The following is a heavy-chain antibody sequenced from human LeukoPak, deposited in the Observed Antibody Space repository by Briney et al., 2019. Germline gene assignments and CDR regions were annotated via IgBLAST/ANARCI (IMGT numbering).Heavy chain of an antibody. CDR2: ISYDGSNK. J-gene: IGHJ4*02. CDR1: GFTFSSYG. V-gene: IGHV3-30*18. Sequence: PGGSLRLSCAASGFTFSSYGMHWVRQAPGKGLEWVAVISYDGSNKYYADSVKGRFTISRDNSKNTLYLQMNSLRAEDTAVYYCAKDHHVRDNYYDSSGYSYWGQGTLVTVSS. CDR3: AKDHHVRDNYYDSSGYSY. D-gene: IGHD3-22*01.